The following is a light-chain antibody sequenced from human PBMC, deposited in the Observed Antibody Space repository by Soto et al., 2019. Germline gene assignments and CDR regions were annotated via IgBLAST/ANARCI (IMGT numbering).Light chain of an antibody. J-gene: IGKJ5*01. CDR2: AAS. CDR1: QGISRY. Sequence: DIQLNQSPSLLSASVGDRVTITCRASQGISRYLAWYQQKPGKAPNLLIYAASTLQSGVPTRFSGSGSGTDFTLTISSVQPADVATYCRQQLKRYPPVTFGLRTRLEIK. CDR3: QQLKRYPPVT. V-gene: IGKV1-9*01.